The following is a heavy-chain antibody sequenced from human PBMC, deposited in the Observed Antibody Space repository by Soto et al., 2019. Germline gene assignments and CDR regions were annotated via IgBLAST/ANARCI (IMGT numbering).Heavy chain of an antibody. J-gene: IGHJ3*01. CDR2: ISGDDGSG. V-gene: IGHV3-23*01. D-gene: IGHD6-19*01. CDR1: GVTFSTNA. CDR3: VKEASGWKSRGSFDL. Sequence: PWGSLRLSCVASGVTFSTNAIDFCGQSALKGLEWVSFISGDDGSGNYADSVKGRFTISRDNSKNTLYLQMNSLRAEDTAIYYCVKEASGWKSRGSFDLWGRGTMVTVSS.